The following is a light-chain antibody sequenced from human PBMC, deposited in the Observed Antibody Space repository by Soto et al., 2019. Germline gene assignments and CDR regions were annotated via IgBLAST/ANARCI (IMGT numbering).Light chain of an antibody. CDR1: SSDVGGYNY. CDR3: NSYAGSNNWV. CDR2: EVS. Sequence: QSALTQPASVSGSPGQSITISCTGTSSDVGGYNYVSWYQQHPSKAPKLMIYEVSKRPSGVPDRFSGSKSGNTASLTVSGLQAEDEADYYCNSYAGSNNWVFGGGTQLTVL. V-gene: IGLV2-8*01. J-gene: IGLJ3*02.